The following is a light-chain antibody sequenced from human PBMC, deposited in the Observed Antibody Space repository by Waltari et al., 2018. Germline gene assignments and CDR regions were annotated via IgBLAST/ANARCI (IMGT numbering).Light chain of an antibody. CDR2: AAS. CDR1: QSIGSY. Sequence: DIQMTQSPSSLSASVGDRVTITCRASQSIGSYLNCYQQKPGEAPNLLIFAASSLQSGVPSRFRGSGSGTYFTLTISSLHPEDFATYYCQQTYSTPRTFGQGTKVEIK. J-gene: IGKJ1*01. CDR3: QQTYSTPRT. V-gene: IGKV1-39*01.